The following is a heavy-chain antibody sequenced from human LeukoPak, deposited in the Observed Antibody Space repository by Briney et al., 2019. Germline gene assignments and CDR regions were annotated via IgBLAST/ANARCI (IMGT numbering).Heavy chain of an antibody. CDR2: IKRQTEGRTK. J-gene: IGHJ4*02. CDR1: GFTFSDAW. V-gene: IGHV3-15*01. CDR3: SRNADHDW. D-gene: IGHD1-14*01. Sequence: GGSLRLSCAASGFTFSDAWLNWVRQTPEKGLEWVARIKRQTEGRTKDYAAPVKGRFTISRDDSKSTVYLQMNSLEIEDTAVYYCSRNADHDWWGQGTLVTVSS.